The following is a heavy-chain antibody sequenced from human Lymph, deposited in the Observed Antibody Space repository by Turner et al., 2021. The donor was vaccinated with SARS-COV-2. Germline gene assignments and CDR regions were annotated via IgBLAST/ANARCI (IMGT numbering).Heavy chain of an antibody. J-gene: IGHJ4*02. CDR1: GFTFSSYA. CDR2: ISYDGSNK. D-gene: IGHD6-13*01. V-gene: IGHV3-30-3*01. Sequence: QVQLVESGGGVVQPGRSLRLSCAASGFTFSSYAMHWVRQAPGKGLEWVAIISYDGSNKYDADSVKGRFTISRDNSKNTLYLQMNSLRAEDTAVYYCAGGGYSSFDYWGQGTLVTVSS. CDR3: AGGGYSSFDY.